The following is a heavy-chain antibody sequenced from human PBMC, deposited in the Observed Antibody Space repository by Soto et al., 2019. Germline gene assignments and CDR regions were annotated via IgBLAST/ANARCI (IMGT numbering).Heavy chain of an antibody. J-gene: IGHJ6*02. D-gene: IGHD3-10*01. CDR2: IYYSGST. CDR3: ARRGKMTMVRGVTNLYYYDGMDV. Sequence: PQAWRVRSSGSAGSTSPGSNYYGWIRQPTGKGLEWIGSIYYSGSTYYNPSLKSRVTISVDTSKNQFSLKLSSVTAADTAVYYCARRGKMTMVRGVTNLYYYDGMDVWGQGTTVT. CDR1: AGSTSPGSNY. V-gene: IGHV4-39*01.